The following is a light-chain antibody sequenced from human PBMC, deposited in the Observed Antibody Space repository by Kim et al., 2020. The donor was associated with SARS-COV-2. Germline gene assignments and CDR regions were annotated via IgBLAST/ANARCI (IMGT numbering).Light chain of an antibody. Sequence: SRSPGQSVPISCTGTTSDVGSYNYVSWYQQHPGRAPKLIIYDVTKRPSGVPDRFSGSKSGNTASLTVSGLQAEDEADYYCCSFAAPFGGGTQLTVL. J-gene: IGLJ2*01. CDR1: TSDVGSYNY. CDR2: DVT. V-gene: IGLV2-11*03. CDR3: CSFAAP.